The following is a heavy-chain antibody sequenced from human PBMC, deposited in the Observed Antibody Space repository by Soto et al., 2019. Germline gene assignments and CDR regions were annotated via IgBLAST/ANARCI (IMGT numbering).Heavy chain of an antibody. V-gene: IGHV3-43D*04. D-gene: IGHD3-10*01. J-gene: IGHJ6*02. CDR1: GFTFDDYA. CDR2: ISWDGGST. CDR3: AKCAYGSYYYGMDV. Sequence: GGSLRLSCAASGFTFDDYAMHWVRQAPGKGLEWVSLISWDGGSTYYADSVKGRFTISRDNSKNSLYLQMNSLRAEDTALYYCAKCAYGSYYYGMDVWGQGTTVTVSS.